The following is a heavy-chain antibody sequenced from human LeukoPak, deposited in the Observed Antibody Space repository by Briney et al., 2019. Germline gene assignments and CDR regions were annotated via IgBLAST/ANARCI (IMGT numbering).Heavy chain of an antibody. V-gene: IGHV4-30-4*01. J-gene: IGHJ4*02. CDR3: ARDREEYGSGSYYVPDY. CDR1: GGSISSGDYY. CDR2: IYYSGST. Sequence: PSQTLSLTCTVSGGSISSGDYYWSWIRQPPGKGLEWIGYIYYSGSTYYNPSLKSRVTISVDTSKNQFSLKLSSVTAADTAVYYCARDREEYGSGSYYVPDYWGQGTLVTVSS. D-gene: IGHD3-10*01.